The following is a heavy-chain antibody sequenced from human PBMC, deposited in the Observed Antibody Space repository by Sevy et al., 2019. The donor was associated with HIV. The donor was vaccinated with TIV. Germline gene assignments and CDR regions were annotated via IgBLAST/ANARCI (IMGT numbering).Heavy chain of an antibody. D-gene: IGHD3-10*01. CDR2: VNPNGGGT. V-gene: IGHV1-2*02. CDR3: SRSVFGSGTYLNDY. Sequence: ASMKVSCKASGYSFTGYYIHWVRQAPGQGLEWMGWVNPNGGGTNYAQKSQGRVTMTRDTSISTAYMDLIRLSSDDTAVYYCSRSVFGSGTYLNDYWGQGTLVTVSS. CDR1: GYSFTGYY. J-gene: IGHJ4*02.